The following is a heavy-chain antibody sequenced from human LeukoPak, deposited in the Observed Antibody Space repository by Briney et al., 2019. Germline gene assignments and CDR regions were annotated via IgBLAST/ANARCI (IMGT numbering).Heavy chain of an antibody. V-gene: IGHV3-21*01. CDR2: ISSSSSYI. CDR1: GFTFSSYS. Sequence: GGSLRLSCAASGFTFSSYSTNWVRQAPGKGLEWVSSISSSSSYIYYADSVKGRFTISRDNAKNSLYLQTNSLRAEDTAVYYCARDRGTAFDYWGQGTLVTVSS. CDR3: ARDRGTAFDY. D-gene: IGHD3-10*01. J-gene: IGHJ4*02.